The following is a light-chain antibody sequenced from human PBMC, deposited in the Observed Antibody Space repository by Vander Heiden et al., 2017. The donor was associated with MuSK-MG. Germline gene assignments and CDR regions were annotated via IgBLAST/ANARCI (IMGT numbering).Light chain of an antibody. CDR2: GNS. Sequence: QSVLTQPPSVSAAPGQRVTISCTGSSSNIGAGYDVHWYQQLPGTAPKLLIYGNSNRPSGVPDRFSGSKSGTSASLAITGLQAEDEADYYCQSYDSSLSGVVFGGGTKLTLL. V-gene: IGLV1-40*01. J-gene: IGLJ2*01. CDR3: QSYDSSLSGVV. CDR1: SSNIGAGYD.